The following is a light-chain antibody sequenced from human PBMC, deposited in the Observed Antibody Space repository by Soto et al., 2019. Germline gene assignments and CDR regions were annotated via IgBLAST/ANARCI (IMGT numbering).Light chain of an antibody. Sequence: DIQMTQSPSSLSASVGDRVTISCRASQDISSSLGWYQQKPGKAPKLLIYAASILQSGVPSRFSGSGFGTEFTLTISSLQSEDFATYYCQQYHNLWSFGRGTKVDIK. CDR3: QQYHNLWS. V-gene: IGKV1-9*01. J-gene: IGKJ1*01. CDR1: QDISSS. CDR2: AAS.